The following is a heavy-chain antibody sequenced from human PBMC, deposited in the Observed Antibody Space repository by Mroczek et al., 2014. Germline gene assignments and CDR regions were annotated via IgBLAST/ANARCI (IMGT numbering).Heavy chain of an antibody. CDR1: GGSISSYY. D-gene: IGHD3-10*01. J-gene: IGHJ4*02. CDR2: IYYSGST. Sequence: QVQLQQWGPGLVKPSETLSLTCTVSGGSISSYYWSWIRQPPGKGLEWIGYIYYSGSTNYNPSLKSRVTISVDTSKNQFSLKLSSVTAADTAVYYCARGHYYGSGSHQLKRYYFDYWGQGTLVTVSS. V-gene: IGHV4-59*01. CDR3: ARGHYYGSGSHQLKRYYFDY.